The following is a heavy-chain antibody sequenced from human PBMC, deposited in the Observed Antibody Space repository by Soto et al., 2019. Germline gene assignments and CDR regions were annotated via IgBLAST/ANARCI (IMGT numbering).Heavy chain of an antibody. V-gene: IGHV1-69*06. J-gene: IGHJ3*01. CDR2: IIPIFGRA. CDR3: ATDRVVATTEPAFDV. CDR1: KGAFRTYA. Sequence: QVQLVQSGAEVKKPGSSVKVSCKASKGAFRTYAISWVRQAPGQGLEWVGGIIPIFGRADYAKKFQGRVTITADKFTSTAYMELSSLRSKDTAIYYCATDRVVATTEPAFDVWGQGTLVSGSS. D-gene: IGHD5-12*01.